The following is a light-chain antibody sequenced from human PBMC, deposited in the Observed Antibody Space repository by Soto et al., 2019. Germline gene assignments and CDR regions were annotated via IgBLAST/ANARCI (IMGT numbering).Light chain of an antibody. Sequence: DIGLTQSACTLSLSPGQRATLSCRASQSATSTYLAWYQQIPGQAPRLLIYGASSRATGIPDRFSGSVSGTDFTPTISRLEPEDFAVYYCEQYGSSPRTFGQGTKVDIK. CDR2: GAS. V-gene: IGKV3-20*01. CDR1: QSATSTY. CDR3: EQYGSSPRT. J-gene: IGKJ1*01.